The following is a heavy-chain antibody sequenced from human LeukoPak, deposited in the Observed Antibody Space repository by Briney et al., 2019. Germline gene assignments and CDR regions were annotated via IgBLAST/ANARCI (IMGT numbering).Heavy chain of an antibody. CDR1: GYTFTGYF. CDR3: ARVALWFGGPRYAFDI. Sequence: ASVKVSCKASGYTFTGYFMHWVRQAPGQGLEWMGWINPNSGGTNYAQKFQGRVTMTGDTSISTAYMELSRLRSDDTAVYYCARVALWFGGPRYAFDIWGQGTMVTVSS. V-gene: IGHV1-2*02. CDR2: INPNSGGT. J-gene: IGHJ3*02. D-gene: IGHD3-10*01.